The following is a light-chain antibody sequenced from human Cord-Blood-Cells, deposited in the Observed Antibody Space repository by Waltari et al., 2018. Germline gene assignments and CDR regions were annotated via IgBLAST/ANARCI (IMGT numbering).Light chain of an antibody. Sequence: DIQMTPSPSSLAASVGDRVTITCRASQSISSYLNWYQHKPGKAPKLLIYAASSLHSGVPSRFSGSGSGTDFTLTISSLQPEDFATYYCQQSYSTPWTFGQGTKVEIK. J-gene: IGKJ1*01. CDR1: QSISSY. V-gene: IGKV1-39*01. CDR2: AAS. CDR3: QQSYSTPWT.